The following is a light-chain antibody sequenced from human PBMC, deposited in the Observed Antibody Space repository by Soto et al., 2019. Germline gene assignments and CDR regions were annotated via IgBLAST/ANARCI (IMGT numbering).Light chain of an antibody. CDR1: QSVRNW. CDR2: DSS. V-gene: IGKV1-5*01. J-gene: IGKJ1*01. CDR3: QQYDGYSPQT. Sequence: DIQMTQSPSTLFASVGDRVTITCRASQSVRNWLAWYQQKPGRAPHLLSYDSSTLETGVPSRFRGSGSGTEFTLTINGLQPDDFRTYYCQQYDGYSPQTFGQGTKVQIK.